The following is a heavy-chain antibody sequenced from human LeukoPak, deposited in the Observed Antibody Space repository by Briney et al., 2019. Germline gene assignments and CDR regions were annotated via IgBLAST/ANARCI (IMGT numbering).Heavy chain of an antibody. CDR1: GYTFTDYY. CDR2: SDTEDGDI. J-gene: IGHJ5*02. D-gene: IGHD2-2*01. Sequence: ASVKVSCKVSGYTFTDYYIHWVRQAPGTGLEWMGRSDTEDGDIFYSEKFRGRVTLTADTSTHTAYMELRSLRSEDTAVYYCASPVAYQGDWFDPWGQGTLVTVSS. V-gene: IGHV1-69-2*01. CDR3: ASPVAYQGDWFDP.